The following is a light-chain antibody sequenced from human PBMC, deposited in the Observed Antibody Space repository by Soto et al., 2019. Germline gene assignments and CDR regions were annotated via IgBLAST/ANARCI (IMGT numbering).Light chain of an antibody. J-gene: IGKJ4*01. Sequence: MTQSPATLSVSPGEXVTXSCRASQSVSTRLAWYQHKPGQSPRLHISGATTGATGIPPRFSASGSGTDFTLTVNSLQSEDIAVYYCQQYHNWPVTFGGGTKVDIK. CDR2: GAT. CDR3: QQYHNWPVT. CDR1: QSVSTR. V-gene: IGKV3-15*01.